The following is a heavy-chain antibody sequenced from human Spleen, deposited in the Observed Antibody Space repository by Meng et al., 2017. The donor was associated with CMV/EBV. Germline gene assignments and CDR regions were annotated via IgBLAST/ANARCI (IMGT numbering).Heavy chain of an antibody. D-gene: IGHD3-3*01. Sequence: SGLPLSSYNMNWVRQAPGKGLEWVSSISSSGSRIYYADSVRGRFTISRDNAKNSLYLQMNSLRDEDTAVYYCARTYYDFWSGGYYFDYWGQGTLVTVSS. V-gene: IGHV3-21*01. CDR3: ARTYYDFWSGGYYFDY. J-gene: IGHJ4*02. CDR2: ISSSGSRI. CDR1: GLPLSSYN.